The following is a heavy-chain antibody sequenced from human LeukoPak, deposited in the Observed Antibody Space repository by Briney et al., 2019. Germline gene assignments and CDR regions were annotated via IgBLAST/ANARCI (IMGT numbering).Heavy chain of an antibody. J-gene: IGHJ4*02. CDR1: GGTFSSYA. CDR2: IIPIFGTA. D-gene: IGHD3-9*01. CDR3: ARGDLLTGYYRAYYFGY. V-gene: IGHV1-69*13. Sequence: GASVKVSCKASGGTFSSYAISWVRQAPGQGLEWMGGIIPIFGTANYAQKFQGRVTITADESTSTAYMELSGLRSEDTAVYYCARGDLLTGYYRAYYFGYWGQGTLVTVSS.